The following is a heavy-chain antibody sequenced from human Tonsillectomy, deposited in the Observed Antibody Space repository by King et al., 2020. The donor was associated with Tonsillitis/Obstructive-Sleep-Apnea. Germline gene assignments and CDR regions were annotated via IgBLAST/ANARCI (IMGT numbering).Heavy chain of an antibody. D-gene: IGHD4-23*01. J-gene: IGHJ6*03. CDR2: INPNSGGT. CDR1: GYTFTGYY. V-gene: IGHV1-2*04. CDR3: ARDATVVTPGYYYYYYMDV. Sequence: QLVQSGAEVKKPGASVKVSCKASGYTFTGYYMHWGRQAPGQGLERMGWINPNSGGTNYSQKFQGCVTMTRDTSISKAYMELSRLLSDDTAVYYCARDATVVTPGYYYYYYMDVWGKGTTVTVSS.